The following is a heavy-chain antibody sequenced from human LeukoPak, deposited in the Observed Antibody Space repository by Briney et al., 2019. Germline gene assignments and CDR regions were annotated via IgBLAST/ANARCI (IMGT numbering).Heavy chain of an antibody. CDR3: GRAHYYDSSLLDY. V-gene: IGHV4-30-4*01. CDR1: GGSISSGDYY. CDR2: IYYSGST. Sequence: SQTLSLTCTVSGGSISSGDYYWSWIRQPPGKGLEWIGYIYYSGSTYYNPSLKSRVTISVDTSKNQFSLKLSSVTAADTAVYYCGRAHYYDSSLLDYWGQGTLVTVSS. J-gene: IGHJ4*02. D-gene: IGHD3-22*01.